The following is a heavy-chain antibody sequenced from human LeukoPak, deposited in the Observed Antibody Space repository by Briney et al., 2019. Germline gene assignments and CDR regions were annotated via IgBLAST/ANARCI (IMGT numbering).Heavy chain of an antibody. Sequence: PSETLSLTCAVYGGSFSGYYWSWIRQPPGKGLEWIGEINHSGSTNYNPSLKSRVTISVDTSKNQFSLKLSSVTAADTAVYYCASHHSGSYRYYYYYYMDVWGKGTTVTVSS. D-gene: IGHD1-26*01. CDR2: INHSGST. J-gene: IGHJ6*03. CDR1: GGSFSGYY. CDR3: ASHHSGSYRYYYYYYMDV. V-gene: IGHV4-34*01.